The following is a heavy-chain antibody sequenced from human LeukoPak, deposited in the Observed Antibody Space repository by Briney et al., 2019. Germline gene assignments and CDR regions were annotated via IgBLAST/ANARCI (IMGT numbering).Heavy chain of an antibody. CDR1: GFTFSTYA. D-gene: IGHD2-15*01. J-gene: IGHJ4*02. V-gene: IGHV3-64*01. CDR3: ARERIATPSLDH. Sequence: PGGSLRLSCAASGFTFSTYAMHWVRQAPGEGLEYISGINDNGDITYYANSVKGRFTISRDNSKNTLFLQMDSLRTEDMAVYFCARERIATPSLDHWGQGILVTVSS. CDR2: INDNGDIT.